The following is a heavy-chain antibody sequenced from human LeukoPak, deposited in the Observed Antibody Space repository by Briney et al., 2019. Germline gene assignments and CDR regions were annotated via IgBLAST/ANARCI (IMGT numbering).Heavy chain of an antibody. CDR2: MYYSGST. J-gene: IGHJ3*02. D-gene: IGHD3-22*01. Sequence: PSEALSLTCTGGSISSYYWTWIRQPPGKRLEWIGYMYYSGSTNYNPSLKSRVTISVDTSKNQFSLKLSSVTAADTAVYYCAREGTYYYDSSGYYKDAFDIWGQGTMVTVSS. V-gene: IGHV4-59*01. CDR3: AREGTYYYDSSGYYKDAFDI. CDR1: GSISSYY.